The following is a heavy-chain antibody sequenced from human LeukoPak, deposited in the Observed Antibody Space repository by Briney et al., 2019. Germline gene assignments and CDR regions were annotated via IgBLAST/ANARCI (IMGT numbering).Heavy chain of an antibody. D-gene: IGHD6-13*01. CDR3: ARGAYSSSRGTFDY. CDR2: IYYSGST. J-gene: IGHJ4*02. Sequence: SETLSLTGTVSGGSISSYYWSWIRQPPGKGLEWIGYIYYSGSTNYNPSLKSRVTISVDTSKNQFSLKLSSVTAADTAVYYCARGAYSSSRGTFDYWGQGTLVTVSS. CDR1: GGSISSYY. V-gene: IGHV4-59*01.